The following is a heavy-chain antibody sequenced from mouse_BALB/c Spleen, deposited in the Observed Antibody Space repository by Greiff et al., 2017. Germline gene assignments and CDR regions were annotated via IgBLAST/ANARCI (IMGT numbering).Heavy chain of an antibody. CDR1: GYSITSDYA. CDR2: ISYSGST. Sequence: EVKLVESGPGLVKPSQSLSLTCTVTGYSITSDYAWNWIRQFPGNKLEWMGYISYSGSTSYNPSLKSRISITRDTSKNQFFLQLNSVTTEDTATYYCARRGGYDAMDYWGQGTSVTVSS. J-gene: IGHJ4*01. V-gene: IGHV3-2*02. CDR3: ARRGGYDAMDY.